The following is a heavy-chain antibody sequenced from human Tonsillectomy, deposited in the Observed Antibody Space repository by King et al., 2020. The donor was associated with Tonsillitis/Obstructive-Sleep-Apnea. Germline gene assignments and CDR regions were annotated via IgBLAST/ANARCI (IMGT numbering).Heavy chain of an antibody. Sequence: QMGQSGGGLGQPGGSRRLAWADEGGTVKSNDRRGGRKEQGKGREGGGRRERGVTTSDADSVKGRFTISRDSSKNTLYLQMRRLRAEDTALYYCARGAGMTQEVAFDIWGQGTMVTVSS. CDR3: ARGAGMTQEVAFDI. CDR1: GGTVKSND. CDR2: RERGVTT. V-gene: IGHV3-66*01. D-gene: IGHD3-10*01. J-gene: IGHJ3*02.